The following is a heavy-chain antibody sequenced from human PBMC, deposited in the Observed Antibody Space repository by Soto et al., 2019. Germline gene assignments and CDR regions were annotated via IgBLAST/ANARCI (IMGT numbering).Heavy chain of an antibody. J-gene: IGHJ6*02. V-gene: IGHV4-31*03. D-gene: IGHD3-10*01. Sequence: PSETLSLTCTVSGGSISSGGYYWSWIRQHPGKGLEWIGCIYYSGSTYYNPSLKSRVTISVDTSKNQFSLKLSSVTAADTAVYYCASSSGAYYYGMDVWGQGTTVPSP. CDR2: IYYSGST. CDR1: GGSISSGGYY. CDR3: ASSSGAYYYGMDV.